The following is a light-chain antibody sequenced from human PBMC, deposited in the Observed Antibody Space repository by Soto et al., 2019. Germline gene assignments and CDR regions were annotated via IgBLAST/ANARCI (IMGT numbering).Light chain of an antibody. J-gene: IGLJ2*01. V-gene: IGLV2-8*01. CDR3: GSHAGSRAV. CDR2: DVS. CDR1: SSDVGGYNY. Sequence: QSVLTQPPSASGSPGQSVTISCTGTSSDVGGYNYVSWYQQHPGKAPKVIIYDVSKRPSGVPDRFSGSKSGNTASLTVSGLQSEGGADYCCGSHAGSRAVLGGGTQVTVL.